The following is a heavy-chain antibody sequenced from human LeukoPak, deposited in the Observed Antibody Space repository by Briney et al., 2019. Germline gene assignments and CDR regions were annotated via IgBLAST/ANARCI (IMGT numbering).Heavy chain of an antibody. D-gene: IGHD3-22*01. CDR3: ARDRHKYNYDSGGYPPY. CDR2: IYTSGST. J-gene: IGHJ4*02. Sequence: PSETLSLTCTVSGGSISSGSYYWNWIRQPAGKGLEWIGRIYTSGSTNYNPSLRSRITISVDTSKNQFSLKLSSVTAADTAVYYCARDRHKYNYDSGGYPPYWGQGTLVTVSS. CDR1: GGSISSGSYY. V-gene: IGHV4-61*02.